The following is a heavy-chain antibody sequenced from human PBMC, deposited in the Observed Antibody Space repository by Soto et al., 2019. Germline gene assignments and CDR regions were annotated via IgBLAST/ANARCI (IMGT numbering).Heavy chain of an antibody. CDR3: ASGCISTSCYPWFDP. J-gene: IGHJ5*02. D-gene: IGHD2-2*01. CDR2: IIPIFGTA. Sequence: SVKVSCKASGYTFTSYGISWVRQAPGQGLEWMGGIIPIFGTANYAQKFQGRVTITADESTSTAYMELSSLRSEDTAVYYCASGCISTSCYPWFDPWGQGTLVTVSS. V-gene: IGHV1-69*13. CDR1: GYTFTSYG.